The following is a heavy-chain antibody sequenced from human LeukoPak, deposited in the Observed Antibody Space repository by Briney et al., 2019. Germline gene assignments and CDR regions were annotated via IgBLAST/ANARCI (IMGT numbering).Heavy chain of an antibody. CDR1: GFTFSSYA. V-gene: IGHV3-23*01. J-gene: IGHJ4*02. D-gene: IGHD3-22*01. Sequence: GGSLRLSCAASGFTFSSYAMSWVRPAPGKGLEWVSAISGSGGSTYYADSVKGRFTISRDNSKNTLYLQMNSLRAEDTAVYYCAKDQYYYDSSGYSLDYWGQGTLVTVSS. CDR3: AKDQYYYDSSGYSLDY. CDR2: ISGSGGST.